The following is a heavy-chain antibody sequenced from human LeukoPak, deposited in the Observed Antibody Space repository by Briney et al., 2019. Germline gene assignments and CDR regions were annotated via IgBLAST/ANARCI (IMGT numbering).Heavy chain of an antibody. V-gene: IGHV3-23*01. CDR1: GFTFSSYA. D-gene: IGHD3-22*01. CDR3: AKDHPRGLFQDTAFDN. CDR2: VSGSGGST. J-gene: IGHJ4*02. Sequence: PGGSLRLSCAASGFTFSSYAMSWVRRAPGKGLEWVSAVSGSGGSTYYADSVKGRFTISRDNSKNTLYLQMNSLRAEDTAVYYCAKDHPRGLFQDTAFDNWGQGTLVTVSS.